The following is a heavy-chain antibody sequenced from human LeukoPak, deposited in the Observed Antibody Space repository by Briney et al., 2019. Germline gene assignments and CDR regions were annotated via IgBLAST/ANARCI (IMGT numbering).Heavy chain of an antibody. D-gene: IGHD7-27*01. V-gene: IGHV3-53*01. CDR2: IYSGGST. CDR1: GFTVSSNY. J-gene: IGHJ5*02. CDR3: ARDLGPNWFDP. Sequence: GGSLRLSCAASGFTVSSNYMSWVRQAPGKGLEWVSVIYSGGSTYYADSVKGRFTISRDNSKNTLYLQMNSLRAEDTAVYYCARDLGPNWFDPWGQGTLVTVSS.